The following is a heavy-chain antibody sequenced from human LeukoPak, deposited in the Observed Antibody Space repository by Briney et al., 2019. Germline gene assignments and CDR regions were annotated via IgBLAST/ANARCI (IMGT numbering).Heavy chain of an antibody. Sequence: GGSPRLSCAASGFTVSSNYMSWVRQAPGKGLEWVSVIYSGGSTYYSDSVKGRFTISRDNSKDTLYLQMNSLRAEDTAVYYCAREGTPGAFDSWGQGTMVTVSS. V-gene: IGHV3-53*01. J-gene: IGHJ3*02. CDR2: IYSGGST. CDR1: GFTVSSNY. D-gene: IGHD1-1*01. CDR3: AREGTPGAFDS.